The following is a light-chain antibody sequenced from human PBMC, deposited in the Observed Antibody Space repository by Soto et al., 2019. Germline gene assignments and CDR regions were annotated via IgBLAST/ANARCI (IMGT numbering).Light chain of an antibody. V-gene: IGKV1-5*03. CDR1: QSISMS. CDR3: QQYSTYSRA. J-gene: IGKJ1*01. CDR2: KAS. Sequence: DIQMTQSPSTLSASVGDRVTITCRASQSISMSLAWYQQKPGKAPKLLIYKASSLESGVPSRFSGSISGTEFNLTISSLQPDDFATYYCQQYSTYSRAFGQGTKVEIK.